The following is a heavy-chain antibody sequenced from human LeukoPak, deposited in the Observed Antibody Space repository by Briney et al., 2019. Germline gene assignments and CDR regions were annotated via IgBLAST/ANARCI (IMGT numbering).Heavy chain of an antibody. CDR3: ATQSSGWYLEEGFDI. J-gene: IGHJ3*02. CDR2: ISAYNGNT. CDR1: GYTFTSYG. D-gene: IGHD6-19*01. V-gene: IGHV1-18*01. Sequence: GASVKVSCKASGYTFTSYGISWVRQAPGQGLEWMGWISAYNGNTNYAQKLQGRVTMTTDTSTSTAYMELRSLRSDDTAVYYCATQSSGWYLEEGFDIWGQGTMVTVSS.